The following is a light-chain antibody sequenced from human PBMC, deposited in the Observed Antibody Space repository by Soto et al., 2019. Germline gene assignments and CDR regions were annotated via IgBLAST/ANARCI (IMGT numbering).Light chain of an antibody. J-gene: IGLJ1*01. CDR2: EVS. CDR3: CSYVGSYSYV. V-gene: IGLV2-14*01. Sequence: QSVLTQPASVSGSPGQSITISCTGTSSDVGGYNYVSWYQQHPGKAPKLMISEVSNRPSGVSNRFSGSKSGNTASLIISGLLAEDEADYYCCSYVGSYSYVFGTGTKVTVL. CDR1: SSDVGGYNY.